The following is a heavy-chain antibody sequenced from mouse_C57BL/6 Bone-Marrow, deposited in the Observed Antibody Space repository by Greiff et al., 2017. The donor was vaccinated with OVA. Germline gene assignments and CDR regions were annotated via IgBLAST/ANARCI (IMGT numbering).Heavy chain of an antibody. CDR1: GYTFTSYW. D-gene: IGHD1-1*01. CDR2: IYPGSGST. CDR3: ARWGTTVVPYFDY. J-gene: IGHJ2*01. Sequence: VKLQQPGAELVKPGASVKMSCKASGYTFTSYWITWVKQRPGQGLEWIGDIYPGSGSTNYNEKFKSKATLTVDTSSSTAYMQLSSLTSEDSAVYYCARWGTTVVPYFDYWGQGTTLTVSS. V-gene: IGHV1-55*01.